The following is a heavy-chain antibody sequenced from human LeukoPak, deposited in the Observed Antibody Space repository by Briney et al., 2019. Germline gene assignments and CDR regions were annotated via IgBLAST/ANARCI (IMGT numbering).Heavy chain of an antibody. Sequence: RPSETLSLTCAVSGVFGGSFSGYYWSWIRQPPGKGLEWIGEINHSGSTNYNPSLKSRVTISVDTSKNQFSLKLSSVTAADTAVYYCARGDGLLDIVVVPAASRLRYFDLWGRGTLVTVSS. D-gene: IGHD2-2*01. CDR2: INHSGST. CDR3: ARGDGLLDIVVVPAASRLRYFDL. V-gene: IGHV4-34*01. J-gene: IGHJ2*01. CDR1: GGSFSGYY.